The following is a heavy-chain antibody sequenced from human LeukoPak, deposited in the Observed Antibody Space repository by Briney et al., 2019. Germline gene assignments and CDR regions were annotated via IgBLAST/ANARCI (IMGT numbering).Heavy chain of an antibody. Sequence: SETLSLTCTVAGGSISSSSYYWGWIRQPPGKGLECIGSIYYSGSTYYNPSLKSRVTISVDTSKNQFSLKLSSVTAADTAVYYCAGQAYDYVWGSYRYSSPWGQGTLVTVSS. CDR1: GGSISSSSYY. CDR2: IYYSGST. CDR3: AGQAYDYVWGSYRYSSP. D-gene: IGHD3-16*02. V-gene: IGHV4-39*01. J-gene: IGHJ5*02.